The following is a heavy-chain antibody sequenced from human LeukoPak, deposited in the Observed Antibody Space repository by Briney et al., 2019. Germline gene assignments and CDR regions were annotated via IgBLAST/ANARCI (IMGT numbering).Heavy chain of an antibody. J-gene: IGHJ4*02. Sequence: ASVKVSCKASGYTFTGYYMHWVRQAPGQGLEWMGCINPNSGGTNYAQKFQGRVTMTRDTSISTAYMELSRLRSDDTAVYYCARVGAAAGTYFDYWGQGTLVTVSS. CDR2: INPNSGGT. CDR3: ARVGAAAGTYFDY. V-gene: IGHV1-2*02. CDR1: GYTFTGYY. D-gene: IGHD6-13*01.